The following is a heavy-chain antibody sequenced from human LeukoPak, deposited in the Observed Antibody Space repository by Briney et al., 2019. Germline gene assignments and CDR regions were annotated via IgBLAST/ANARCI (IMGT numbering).Heavy chain of an antibody. CDR3: ARDSGSSWYDEYYMDV. Sequence: SETLSLTCTVSGGSISSSSHYWGWIRQPPGKGLEWIGYIYYSGSTNYNPSLKSRVTISVDTSKNQFSLKLSSVTAADTAVYYCARDSGSSWYDEYYMDVWGKGTTVTISS. D-gene: IGHD6-13*01. J-gene: IGHJ6*03. CDR1: GGSISSSSHY. V-gene: IGHV4-61*01. CDR2: IYYSGST.